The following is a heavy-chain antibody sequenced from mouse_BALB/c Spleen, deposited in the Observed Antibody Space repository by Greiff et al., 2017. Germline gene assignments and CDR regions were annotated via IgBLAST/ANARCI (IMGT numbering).Heavy chain of an antibody. CDR2: INPYNDGT. CDR1: GYTFTSYV. D-gene: IGHD1-1*01. J-gene: IGHJ1*01. Sequence: EVKLQESGPELVKPGASVKMSCKASGYTFTSYVMHWVKQKPGQGLEWIGYINPYNDGTKYNEKFKGKATLTSDKSSSTAYMELSSLTSEDSAVYYCARSYYYGSSYWYFDVWGAGTTVTVSS. CDR3: ARSYYYGSSYWYFDV. V-gene: IGHV1-14*01.